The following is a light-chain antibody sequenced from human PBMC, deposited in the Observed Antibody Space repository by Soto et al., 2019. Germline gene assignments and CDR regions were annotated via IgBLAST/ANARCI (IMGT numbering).Light chain of an antibody. CDR2: SNN. V-gene: IGLV1-44*01. Sequence: QPVLTQPPSASPTPGQKVTISCSGSSTNIGSNTVNWYQQLPGTAPKLLIYSNNQRPSGVPDRFSGSKSGTSASLAISGLQSEDEADYYCAAWDDSLNGYVFGTGTKVTVL. J-gene: IGLJ1*01. CDR3: AAWDDSLNGYV. CDR1: STNIGSNT.